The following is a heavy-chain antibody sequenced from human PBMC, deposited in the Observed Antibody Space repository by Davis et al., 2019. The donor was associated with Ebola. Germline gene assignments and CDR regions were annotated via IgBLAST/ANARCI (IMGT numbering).Heavy chain of an antibody. CDR2: IYTSGST. V-gene: IGHV4-4*07. CDR1: GGSISSYY. J-gene: IGHJ6*02. D-gene: IGHD3-10*01. CDR3: ARGDPYGSGSRGYYYGMDV. Sequence: PSETLSPTCTVSGGSISSYYWSWIRQPAGKGLEWIGRIYTSGSTNYNPSLNSRFTMSVDTSKNQFSLKLRSVTAAATAVYYCARGDPYGSGSRGYYYGMDVWGQGTTVTVSS.